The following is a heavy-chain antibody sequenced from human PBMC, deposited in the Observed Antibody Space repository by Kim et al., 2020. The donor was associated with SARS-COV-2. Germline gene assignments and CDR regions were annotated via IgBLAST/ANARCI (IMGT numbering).Heavy chain of an antibody. CDR2: LYYRGSS. J-gene: IGHJ6*01. D-gene: IGHD3-22*01. CDR1: GDSISSSNYY. CDR3: ARVSLSGYNYYY. V-gene: IGHV4-39*07. Sequence: SETLSLTCTLSGDSISSSNYYWGWIRPPPGQGLEWIGNLYYRGSSNHNLSLQSRITISVDTYKNHLSLNLNSVTDADTAFYSCARVSLSGYNYYY.